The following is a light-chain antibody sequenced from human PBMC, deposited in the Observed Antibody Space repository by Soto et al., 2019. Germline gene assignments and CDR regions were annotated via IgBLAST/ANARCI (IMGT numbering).Light chain of an antibody. CDR1: QSIRSE. Sequence: DIQMTQSPSTLSASVGDRVTITCRASQSIRSELAWYQEKPGKAPKLLIYKASSLHSGVPSRFSGSGYGTEFTLSVSSLQPDDFATYYCLQYEIYPLTFGGGTKVEIK. J-gene: IGKJ4*01. CDR3: LQYEIYPLT. CDR2: KAS. V-gene: IGKV1-5*03.